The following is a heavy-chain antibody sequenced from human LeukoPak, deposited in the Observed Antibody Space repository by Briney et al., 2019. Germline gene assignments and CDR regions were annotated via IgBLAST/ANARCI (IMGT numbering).Heavy chain of an antibody. Sequence: GRSLRLSCAASGFTFDDYAMHWVRQAPGKGLEWVSGISWNSGSIGYADSVKGRFTISRDNAKNSLYLQMNSLRAEDTALYYCARGGRQLALNWFDPWGQGTLVTVSS. V-gene: IGHV3-9*01. J-gene: IGHJ5*02. CDR3: ARGGRQLALNWFDP. CDR1: GFTFDDYA. D-gene: IGHD6-6*01. CDR2: ISWNSGSI.